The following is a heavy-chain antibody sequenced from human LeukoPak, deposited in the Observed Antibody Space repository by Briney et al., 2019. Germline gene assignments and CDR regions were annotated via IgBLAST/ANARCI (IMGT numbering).Heavy chain of an antibody. D-gene: IGHD1-7*01. CDR1: GFTFSSYA. CDR2: ISVSSGST. V-gene: IGHV3-23*01. Sequence: GGSLRLSCAASGFTFSSYAMSWVRQAPGKGLEWVSAISVSSGSTYYADSVKGRFTISRDNSKNTLYLQMKSLRVEDTAVYYCARAQPQTGTTSWFDPWGQGTLVTVSS. J-gene: IGHJ5*02. CDR3: ARAQPQTGTTSWFDP.